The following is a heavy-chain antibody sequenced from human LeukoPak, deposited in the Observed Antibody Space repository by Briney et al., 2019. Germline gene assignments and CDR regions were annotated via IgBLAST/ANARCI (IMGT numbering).Heavy chain of an antibody. Sequence: GESLEISCKGSGYSFTSYWIGWVRQMPGKGLEWMGIIYPGDSDTRYSPSFQGQVTISADKSISTAYLQWSSLKASDTAMYYCARHQWELLGWFDPWGQGTLVTVSS. CDR2: IYPGDSDT. CDR3: ARHQWELLGWFDP. J-gene: IGHJ5*02. D-gene: IGHD1-26*01. V-gene: IGHV5-51*01. CDR1: GYSFTSYW.